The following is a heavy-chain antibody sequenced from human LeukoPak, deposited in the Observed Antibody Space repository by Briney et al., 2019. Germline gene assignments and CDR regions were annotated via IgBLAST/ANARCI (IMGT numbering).Heavy chain of an antibody. J-gene: IGHJ4*02. Sequence: PGGSLRLSCAASGFTFSSYSMNWVRQAPGKGLEWVSYISSSSSTIYYADSVKGRFTISRDNAKNSLYLQMNSLRAEDTAVYYCTTDGDIVVVPAAGDFDYWGQGTLVTVSS. CDR3: TTDGDIVVVPAAGDFDY. D-gene: IGHD2-2*01. CDR1: GFTFSSYS. V-gene: IGHV3-48*04. CDR2: ISSSSSTI.